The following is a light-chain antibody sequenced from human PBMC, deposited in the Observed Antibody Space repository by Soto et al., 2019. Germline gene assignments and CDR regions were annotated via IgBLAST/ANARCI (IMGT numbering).Light chain of an antibody. CDR3: MQASRWPWT. V-gene: IGKV2-30*01. CDR1: QGLVTNDGNTF. Sequence: DVVLTQSPLSLPVTLGQPASISCRSSQGLVTNDGNTFLNWFHQRPGQSPRRLIYMVSNRDSGVQDRLSGSGSGTDFTLKISRVEAEDVGVYFCMQASRWPWTFGQGTKVEIK. CDR2: MVS. J-gene: IGKJ1*01.